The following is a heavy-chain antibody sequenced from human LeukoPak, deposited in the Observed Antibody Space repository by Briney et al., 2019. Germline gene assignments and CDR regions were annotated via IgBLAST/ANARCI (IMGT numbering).Heavy chain of an antibody. CDR3: ARVESYSSSWYVQRRWFDP. J-gene: IGHJ5*02. D-gene: IGHD6-13*01. CDR1: GYTFTSYG. V-gene: IGHV1-18*01. Sequence: VASVKVSCKASGYTFTSYGISWVRQAPGQGLEWMGWISAYNGNTNYAQKLQGRVTMTTDTSTSTAYMELRSLRSDDTAVYYCARVESYSSSWYVQRRWFDPWGQGTLVTVSS. CDR2: ISAYNGNT.